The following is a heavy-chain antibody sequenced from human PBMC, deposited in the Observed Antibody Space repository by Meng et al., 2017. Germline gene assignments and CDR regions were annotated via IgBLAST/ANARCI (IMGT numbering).Heavy chain of an antibody. CDR3: ATDNWGPHY. CDR1: GDTLNTYN. V-gene: IGHV1-46*02. J-gene: IGHJ4*02. D-gene: IGHD7-27*01. Sequence: HVHVVQSGAEVKKPGASAPVSFKASGDTLNTYNSHSVRQAPGQGLEWLGINNPSDNSAAYAQVFQGRHTMTRDTCTSTLYMELTSLQFEDTAIYYCATDNWGPHYWGQGTLVTVSS. CDR2: NNPSDNSA.